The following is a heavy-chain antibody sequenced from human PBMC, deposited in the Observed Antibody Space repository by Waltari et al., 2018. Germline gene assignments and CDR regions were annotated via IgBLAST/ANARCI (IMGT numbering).Heavy chain of an antibody. V-gene: IGHV1-69*13. D-gene: IGHD2-15*01. CDR2: IIPIFGTA. J-gene: IGHJ4*02. Sequence: QVQLVQSGAEVKKPGSSVKVSCKASGGTFSSYAISWVRQAPGQGIEWMGGIIPIFGTATDAQKFQCRVTITSYESTGTAYMELGSMRSEDTAVYYCAGGYCSGGSCRYYFDYWGQGTLVTVSS. CDR3: AGGYCSGGSCRYYFDY. CDR1: GGTFSSYA.